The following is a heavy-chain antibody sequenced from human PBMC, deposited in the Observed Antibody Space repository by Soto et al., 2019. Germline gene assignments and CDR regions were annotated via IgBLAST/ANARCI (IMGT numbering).Heavy chain of an antibody. Sequence: GGSLRLSCAASGFTFSSYAMSWVRQAPGKGLEWVSAISDSGGSTYYADSVKGRFTISRDNSKNTLYLQMNSLGTEDAAVYYCAKDRRDGYFDSWGQGTLVTVSS. CDR3: AKDRRDGYFDS. CDR2: ISDSGGST. J-gene: IGHJ4*02. V-gene: IGHV3-23*01. CDR1: GFTFSSYA.